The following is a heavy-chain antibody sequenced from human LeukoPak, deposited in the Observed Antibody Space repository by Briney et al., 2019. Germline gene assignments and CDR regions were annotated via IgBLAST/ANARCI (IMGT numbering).Heavy chain of an antibody. D-gene: IGHD6-13*01. J-gene: IGHJ4*02. Sequence: QPGASLRLSCAASGFTFSSYTMNWVRQAPGKGLEWVSGIGSSGGSTYYADSVKGRFTISRDNSKNTLFLQMNSLRTEDTAVYFCAITRIPAGTWGQGTLVTVSP. CDR1: GFTFSSYT. CDR3: AITRIPAGT. CDR2: IGSSGGST. V-gene: IGHV3-23*01.